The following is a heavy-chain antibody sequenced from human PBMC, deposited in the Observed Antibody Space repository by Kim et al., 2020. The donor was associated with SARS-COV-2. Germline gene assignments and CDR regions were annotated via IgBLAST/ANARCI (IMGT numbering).Heavy chain of an antibody. Sequence: YYNPSLKSRVNISVDTSKNQFSLRLSSVTAADTAVYYCARHGELWFGGSTWGQGTTVTVSS. CDR3: ARHGELWFGGST. D-gene: IGHD3-10*01. J-gene: IGHJ6*02. V-gene: IGHV4-39*01.